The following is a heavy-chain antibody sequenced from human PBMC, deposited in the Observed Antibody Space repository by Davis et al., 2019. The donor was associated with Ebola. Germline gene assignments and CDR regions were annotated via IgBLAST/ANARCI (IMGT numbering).Heavy chain of an antibody. Sequence: GGSLRLSCKVSGYTFTTYWIGWVRQMPGKGLEWMGIIYPDDSDTRYSPSLEGQVTMSVDKSVRTVYLQWNTLEASDSALYYCARASEDGYDGFFDFWGQGTVVTVSS. CDR1: GYTFTTYW. CDR2: IYPDDSDT. J-gene: IGHJ4*02. D-gene: IGHD5-12*01. V-gene: IGHV5-51*01. CDR3: ARASEDGYDGFFDF.